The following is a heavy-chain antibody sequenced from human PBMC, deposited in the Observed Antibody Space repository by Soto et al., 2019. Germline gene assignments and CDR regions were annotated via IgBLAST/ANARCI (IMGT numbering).Heavy chain of an antibody. CDR2: IIPIFGTA. Sequence: QVQLVQSGAEVKKPGSSVKVSCKASGGTFSSYAISWVRQAPGQGLEWRGGIIPIFGTANYAQKFQGRVTITADESTSTAYMEPSSLRSEDTAVYYCARHGRQLVDYYYVMDVWGQGTTVTVSS. CDR3: ARHGRQLVDYYYVMDV. CDR1: GGTFSSYA. D-gene: IGHD6-6*01. V-gene: IGHV1-69*12. J-gene: IGHJ6*02.